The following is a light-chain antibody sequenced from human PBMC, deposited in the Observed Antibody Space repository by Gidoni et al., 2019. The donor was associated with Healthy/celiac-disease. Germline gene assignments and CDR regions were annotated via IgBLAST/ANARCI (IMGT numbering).Light chain of an antibody. J-gene: IGLJ1*01. CDR1: SSDVGGYNY. CDR3: SSYTSSSTPV. V-gene: IGLV2-14*01. Sequence: QSALTQPASVSGSPGQSITIPCTGTSSDVGGYNYVSWYPQHPGKAPKLMIYEVSNRPSGVSNRFSGSKSGNTASLTISGLQAEDEADYYCSSYTSSSTPVFGTGTKVTVL. CDR2: EVS.